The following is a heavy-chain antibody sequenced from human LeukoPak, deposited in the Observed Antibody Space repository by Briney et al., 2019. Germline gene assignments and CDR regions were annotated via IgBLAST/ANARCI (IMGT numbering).Heavy chain of an antibody. CDR2: INPNSGGT. CDR1: GYTFTGYY. CDR3: ARDLALTYYYGSSNNYYYMDV. Sequence: ASVKVSCKASGYTFTGYYMHWVRQAPGQGLEWMGWINPNSGGTNYAQKFQGRVTMTRDTSISTAYMELSRLRSDDTAVYYCARDLALTYYYGSSNNYYYMDVWGKGTTVTVSS. J-gene: IGHJ6*03. D-gene: IGHD3-10*01. V-gene: IGHV1-2*02.